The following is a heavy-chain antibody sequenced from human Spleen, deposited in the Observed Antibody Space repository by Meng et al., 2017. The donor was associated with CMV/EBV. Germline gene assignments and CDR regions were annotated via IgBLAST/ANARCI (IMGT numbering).Heavy chain of an antibody. V-gene: IGHV3-30*04. Sequence: ASCFSFCSSSSHWVRQAPGEGVEEVAFISNDGSNKKYAADVKDRFTISRDNSKNTLYLQMNSLRAEDTAVYYCARGNGWNYAVEDYWGQGTLVTVSS. D-gene: IGHD1-7*01. CDR2: ISNDGSNK. CDR3: ARGNGWNYAVEDY. J-gene: IGHJ4*02. CDR1: CFSFCSSS.